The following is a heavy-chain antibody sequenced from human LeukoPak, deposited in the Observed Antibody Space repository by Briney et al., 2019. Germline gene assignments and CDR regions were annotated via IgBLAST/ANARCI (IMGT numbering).Heavy chain of an antibody. CDR2: MNPNSGNA. CDR3: AKSSGDYFFDY. CDR1: GYNFNNHD. V-gene: IGHV1-8*01. Sequence: ASVKVSCKASGYNFNNHDINWVRQATGQGLEWLGRMNPNSGNAAYAQKLQGRVTMTWDSSTNTAYLEVIALRSDDTAVYYCAKSSGDYFFDYWGQGTLVTVSS. D-gene: IGHD3-22*01. J-gene: IGHJ4*02.